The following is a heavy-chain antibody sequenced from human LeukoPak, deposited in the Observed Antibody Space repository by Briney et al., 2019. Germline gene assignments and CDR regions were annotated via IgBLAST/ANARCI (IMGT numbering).Heavy chain of an antibody. CDR2: IYYSGST. J-gene: IGHJ5*02. D-gene: IGHD3-3*01. CDR3: ARTRAVTIFGVVIKKRYNWFDP. Sequence: SETLSLTCTVSGGSISSYYWSWIRQPPGKGLEWIGYIYYSGSTNYNPSLKSRVTISVDTSKNQFSLKLSSVTAADTAVYYCARTRAVTIFGVVIKKRYNWFDPWGRGTLVTVSS. V-gene: IGHV4-59*12. CDR1: GGSISSYY.